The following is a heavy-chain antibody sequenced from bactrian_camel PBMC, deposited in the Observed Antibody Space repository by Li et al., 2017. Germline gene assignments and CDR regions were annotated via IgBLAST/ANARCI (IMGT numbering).Heavy chain of an antibody. D-gene: IGHD5*01. CDR3: ARKRRFGSCIDDMTAGDY. CDR1: GYHFINNC. V-gene: IGHV3S53*01. J-gene: IGHJ4*01. Sequence: HVQLVESGGGSVQAGGSLRLSCSGSGYHFINNCVTWFRQAPEKEREGVATIDSVGFTTYGDAVRGRFTISKDNDKTVYLEMNNLQPEDTAMYYCARKRRFGSCIDDMTAGDYWGQGTQVTVS. CDR2: IDSVGFT.